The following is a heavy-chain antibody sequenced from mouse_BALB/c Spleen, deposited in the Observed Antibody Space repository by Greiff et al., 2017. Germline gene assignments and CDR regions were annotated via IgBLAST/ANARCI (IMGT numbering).Heavy chain of an antibody. Sequence: VQLQQSGAELVKPGASVKLSCTASGFNIKDTYMHWVKQRPEQGLEWIGRIDPANGNTKYDPKFQGKATITADTSSNTAYLQLSSLTSEDTAVYYCARDYGYDGGVDYWGQGTTLTVSS. J-gene: IGHJ2*01. CDR2: IDPANGNT. CDR3: ARDYGYDGGVDY. D-gene: IGHD2-2*01. CDR1: GFNIKDTY. V-gene: IGHV14-3*02.